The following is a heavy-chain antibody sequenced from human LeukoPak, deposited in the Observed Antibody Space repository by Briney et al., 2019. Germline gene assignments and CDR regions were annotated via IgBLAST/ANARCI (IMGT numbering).Heavy chain of an antibody. J-gene: IGHJ4*02. V-gene: IGHV1-18*01. D-gene: IGHD2-2*01. CDR1: GGTFSSYA. CDR3: AGDCSRSSSSCYFVNFDY. Sequence: ASVKVSCKASGGTFSSYAISWVRQAPGQGLEWMGWISAYNGNTNYAQKLQGRVTMTTDTSTSTAYMELRSLRYDATAVYYCAGDCSRSSSSCYFVNFDYWGQGTLVTVSS. CDR2: ISAYNGNT.